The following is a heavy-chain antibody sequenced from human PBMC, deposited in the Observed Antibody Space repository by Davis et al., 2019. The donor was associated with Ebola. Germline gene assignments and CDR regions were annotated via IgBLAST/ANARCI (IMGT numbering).Heavy chain of an antibody. V-gene: IGHV3-23*01. CDR2: ISGSGGST. CDR3: ARGPSTGNSFTY. D-gene: IGHD4-23*01. J-gene: IGHJ4*02. CDR1: GFTFSSYW. Sequence: GGSLRLSCAASGFTFSSYWMHWVRQAPGKGLVWVSAISGSGGSTYYADSVKGRFTISRDNSKNTLYLQMNGLRGEDTAVYYCARGPSTGNSFTYWGQGTLVTVSS.